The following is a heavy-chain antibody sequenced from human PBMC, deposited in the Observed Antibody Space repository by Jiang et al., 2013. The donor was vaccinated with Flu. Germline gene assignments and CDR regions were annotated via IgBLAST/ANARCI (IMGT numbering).Heavy chain of an antibody. V-gene: IGHV7-4-1*02. D-gene: IGHD3-22*01. CDR3: ARDIVVVIPYYYGLDV. CDR2: INTNTGNP. J-gene: IGHJ6*02. Sequence: QSGSELKKPGTSVKVSCKASGYSFTSYVMNWVRQAPGQGLEWMGWINTNTGNPTYAQGFTGRFVFSLDTSVSTAYLQISGLKAEDTAVYYCARDIVVVIPYYYGLDVWGQGTTVTVSS. CDR1: GYSFTSYV.